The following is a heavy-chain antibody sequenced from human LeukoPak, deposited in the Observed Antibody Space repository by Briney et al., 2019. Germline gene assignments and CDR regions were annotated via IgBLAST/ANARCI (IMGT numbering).Heavy chain of an antibody. D-gene: IGHD1-26*01. CDR2: IYYSGST. V-gene: IGHV4-61*01. CDR1: GYSISSSYY. Sequence: SETLSLTCTVSGYSISSSYYWSWIRQPPGKGLEWIGYIYYSGSTNYNPSLKSRVTISVDTSKNQFSLKLSSVTAADTAVYYCARNPYSGSYYYYYYMDVWGKGTTVTVSS. J-gene: IGHJ6*03. CDR3: ARNPYSGSYYYYYYMDV.